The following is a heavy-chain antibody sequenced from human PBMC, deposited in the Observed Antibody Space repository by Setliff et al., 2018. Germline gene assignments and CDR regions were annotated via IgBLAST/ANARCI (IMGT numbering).Heavy chain of an antibody. CDR3: ATGEGGSDDAFGI. V-gene: IGHV4-34*01. J-gene: IGHJ3*02. CDR2: INHSGST. D-gene: IGHD7-27*01. CDR1: GGSFSGYY. Sequence: PSETLSLTCAVYGGSFSGYYWSWIRQPPGKGLEWIGEINHSGSTNYNPSLKSRVTISVDTSKNQFSLKLSSVTAADTAMYYCATGEGGSDDAFGIWGQGTMVTVSS.